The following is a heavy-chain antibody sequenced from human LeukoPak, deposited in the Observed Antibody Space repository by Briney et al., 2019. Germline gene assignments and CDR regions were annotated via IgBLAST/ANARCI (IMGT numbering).Heavy chain of an antibody. J-gene: IGHJ5*02. CDR3: ARDFPRYSSRLNWFDP. V-gene: IGHV4-4*07. CDR2: IYTSGST. CDR1: GGSISSYY. D-gene: IGHD6-13*01. Sequence: SETLSLTCTVSGGSISSYYWSWIRQPAGKGLEWIGRIYTSGSTNYNPSLKSRVTMSVDTSKNQFSLKLSSVTAADTAVYYCARDFPRYSSRLNWFDPWGQGTLVTVSS.